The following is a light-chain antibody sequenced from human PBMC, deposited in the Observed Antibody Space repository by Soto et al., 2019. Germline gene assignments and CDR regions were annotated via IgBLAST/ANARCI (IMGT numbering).Light chain of an antibody. J-gene: IGLJ1*01. Sequence: QSVLTQPASVSGSPGQSITISCTGTSSGVGGYNYVSWYQQHPGKAPKLMIYEVSNRPSGVSNPFSGSKSGNTASLTISGLQAEDEADYYCSSYTSSSIDYVFGPGTKLTVL. CDR1: SSGVGGYNY. CDR3: SSYTSSSIDYV. CDR2: EVS. V-gene: IGLV2-14*01.